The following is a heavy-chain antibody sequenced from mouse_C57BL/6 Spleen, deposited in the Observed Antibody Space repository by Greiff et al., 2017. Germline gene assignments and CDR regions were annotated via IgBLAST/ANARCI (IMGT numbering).Heavy chain of an antibody. D-gene: IGHD3-2*02. J-gene: IGHJ2*01. V-gene: IGHV2-6*03. CDR2: IWSDGST. CDR3: ARGGDSSGYFDY. CDR1: GFSLTSYG. Sequence: QVQLQQSGPGLVAPSQSLSITCTVSGFSLTSYGVHWVRQPPGKGLEWLVVIWSDGSTTYNSALKSRLSISKDNSKSQVFLKMNSLQTDDTAMYYCARGGDSSGYFDYWGQGTTLTVSS.